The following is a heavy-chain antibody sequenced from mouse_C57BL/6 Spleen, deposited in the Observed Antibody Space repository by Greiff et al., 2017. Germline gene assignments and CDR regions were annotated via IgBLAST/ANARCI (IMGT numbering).Heavy chain of an antibody. CDR3: ARAGGYDAYYFDY. Sequence: EVKLEESGPGLAKPSQTLSLTCSVTGYSLTRDYWNWIRKFPGNKLEYMGYISYSGSTYYNPSLKSRISITRDTSKNQYYLQLNSVTTEDTATYYCARAGGYDAYYFDYWGQGTTLTVSS. D-gene: IGHD2-2*01. V-gene: IGHV3-8*01. CDR2: ISYSGST. J-gene: IGHJ2*01. CDR1: GYSLTRDY.